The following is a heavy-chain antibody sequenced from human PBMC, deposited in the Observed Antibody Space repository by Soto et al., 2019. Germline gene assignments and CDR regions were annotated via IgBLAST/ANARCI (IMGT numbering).Heavy chain of an antibody. CDR2: IHPGDSDT. V-gene: IGHV5-51*01. CDR1: GYSFASYW. D-gene: IGHD3-10*01. Sequence: GESLKISCKVSGYSFASYWIGWVRQMPGKGLEWLAIIHPGDSDTIYSPSFQGQVTISADKSISTAYLQWTSVKASDTAIYYCARHLRGYGMDVCGQGSTVTVSS. J-gene: IGHJ6*02. CDR3: ARHLRGYGMDV.